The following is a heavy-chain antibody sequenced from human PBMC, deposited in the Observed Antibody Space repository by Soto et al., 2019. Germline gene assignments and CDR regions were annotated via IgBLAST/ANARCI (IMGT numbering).Heavy chain of an antibody. J-gene: IGHJ5*02. Sequence: EASVKVSCKASGYTFTSYYMHWVRQAPGQGLEWMGIINPSGGSTSYAQKFQGRVTMTRDTSTSTVYMELSSLRSEDTAVYYCARDRHRYYGSGSNNWFDPWGQGTLVTVSS. CDR1: GYTFTSYY. V-gene: IGHV1-46*01. CDR2: INPSGGST. CDR3: ARDRHRYYGSGSNNWFDP. D-gene: IGHD3-10*01.